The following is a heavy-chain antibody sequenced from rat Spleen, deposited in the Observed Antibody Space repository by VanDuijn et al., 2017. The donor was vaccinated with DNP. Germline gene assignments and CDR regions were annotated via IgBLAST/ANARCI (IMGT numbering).Heavy chain of an antibody. Sequence: QVQLTESGPGLVQPSQTLSLTCTVSGFSLTSYHVHWVRQPPGKGLEWMGRIQSGGSTDYNSALKSRLSISRDTSKSQVFLKMNSLQTEDTAMYFCARYYGYNSYAMDAWGQGTSVTVSS. CDR1: GFSLTSYH. CDR3: ARYYGYNSYAMDA. D-gene: IGHD1-9*01. J-gene: IGHJ4*01. CDR2: IQSGGST. V-gene: IGHV2-27*01.